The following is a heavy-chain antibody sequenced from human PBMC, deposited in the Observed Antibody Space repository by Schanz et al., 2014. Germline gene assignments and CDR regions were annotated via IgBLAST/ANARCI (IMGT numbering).Heavy chain of an antibody. CDR2: ITDSGGST. V-gene: IGHV3-23*01. CDR1: GFTFSSYA. D-gene: IGHD1-26*01. J-gene: IGHJ3*02. CDR3: AKVGPYSGSLGAFDI. Sequence: DVQLLESGGGLVQPGGSLSLSCAASGFTFSSYAMSWVRQAPGKGLEWVSAITDSGGSTYYADSVKGRFTISRDNSKNTLYLQMNSLRAEDSAVYYCAKVGPYSGSLGAFDIWGQGTMVTVSS.